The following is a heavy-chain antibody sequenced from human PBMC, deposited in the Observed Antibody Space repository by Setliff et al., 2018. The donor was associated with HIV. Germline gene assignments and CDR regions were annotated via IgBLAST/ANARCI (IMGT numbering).Heavy chain of an antibody. Sequence: PSETLSLTCTVSGGSFSSGSYYWSWIRQPPGKGLEWIGSIYYSGATYYNPSLKSRVTISVDTSKNQFSLKLSSVTAADTAVYYCARGTGSYGSDYWGQGTLVTVSS. J-gene: IGHJ4*02. V-gene: IGHV4-39*07. CDR1: GGSFSSGSYY. D-gene: IGHD5-18*01. CDR3: ARGTGSYGSDY. CDR2: IYYSGAT.